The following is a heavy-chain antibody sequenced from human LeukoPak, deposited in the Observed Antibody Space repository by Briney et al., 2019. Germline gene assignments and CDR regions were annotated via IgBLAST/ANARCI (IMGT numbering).Heavy chain of an antibody. CDR1: GYTFTNHW. Sequence: GESLKISCKGSGYTFTNHWIDWVRQMPGKGLEGLRIIYAGDSDTRYSPSFQGRVTISVDKSISTAYLQLSSLKASDTAIYYCARRERVGQVDYHFEFWGQGTLVTVSS. V-gene: IGHV5-51*01. J-gene: IGHJ4*02. D-gene: IGHD4-11*01. CDR2: IYAGDSDT. CDR3: ARRERVGQVDYHFEF.